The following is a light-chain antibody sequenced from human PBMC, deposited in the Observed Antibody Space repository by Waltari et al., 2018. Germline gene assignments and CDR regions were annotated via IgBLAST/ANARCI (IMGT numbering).Light chain of an antibody. CDR3: SSFTRASSWV. CDR1: SSDVDAYNY. CDR2: DVN. J-gene: IGLJ3*02. Sequence: HSALAQPASVSGSPGQSITISCTGTSSDVDAYNYVSWYQQHPGKAPRLMIYDVNNRPSGISNRVSGSKSGNTASLTISGLQAEDEADYYCSSFTRASSWVFGGGTKLTV. V-gene: IGLV2-14*03.